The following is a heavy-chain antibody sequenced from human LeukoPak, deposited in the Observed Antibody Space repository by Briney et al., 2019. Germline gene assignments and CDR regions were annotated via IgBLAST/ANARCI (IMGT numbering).Heavy chain of an antibody. CDR3: ARAKRGYDAFDI. J-gene: IGHJ3*02. CDR1: GFTFSSYA. Sequence: GGSLRLSCAASGFTFSSYAMSWVRQAPGKGLEWVSAISGSGGSTYYADSVKGRFTISRDNSKNTLYLQMNSLRAEATAVYYCARAKRGYDAFDIWGQGTMVTVSS. D-gene: IGHD3-16*01. V-gene: IGHV3-23*01. CDR2: ISGSGGST.